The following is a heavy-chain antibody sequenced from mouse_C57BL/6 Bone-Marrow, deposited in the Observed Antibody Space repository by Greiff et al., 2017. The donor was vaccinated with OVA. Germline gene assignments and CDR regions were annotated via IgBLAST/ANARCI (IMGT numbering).Heavy chain of an antibody. CDR3: AIPLYYYGSSYAAY. V-gene: IGHV1-74*01. J-gene: IGHJ3*01. D-gene: IGHD1-1*01. CDR1: GYTFTSYW. CDR2: IHPSDSDT. Sequence: QVHVKQPGAELVKPGASVKVSCKASGYTFTSYWMHWVKQRPGQGLEWIGRIHPSDSDTNYNQKFKGKATLTVDKSSSTAYMQLSSLTSEDSAVYDCAIPLYYYGSSYAAYWGQGTLVTVSA.